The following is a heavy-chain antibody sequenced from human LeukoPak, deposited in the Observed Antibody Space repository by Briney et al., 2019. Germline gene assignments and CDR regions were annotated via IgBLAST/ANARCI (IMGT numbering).Heavy chain of an antibody. V-gene: IGHV3-21*04. CDR2: ISSSSYI. Sequence: GGSLRLSCAASGFTFSSYSMNWVRQAPGKGLEWVSSISSSSYIYYADSVKGRFTISRDNAKNSLYLQMNSLRAEDTAVYYCARDVGGMATIGNPIDYWGQGTLVTVSS. J-gene: IGHJ4*02. CDR1: GFTFSSYS. D-gene: IGHD5-24*01. CDR3: ARDVGGMATIGNPIDY.